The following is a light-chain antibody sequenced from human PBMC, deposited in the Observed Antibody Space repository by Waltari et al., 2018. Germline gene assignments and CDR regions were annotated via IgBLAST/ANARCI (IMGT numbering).Light chain of an antibody. J-gene: IGLJ2*01. CDR3: CSYTSATTLL. Sequence: QSALTQPPSVSGSPGQSVTISCTGRRGAFGGFNRVSWYQPPPGTAPKLILYEVSHRPSGVPDRFSGSKSGNTASLTISGLQAEDEADYYCCSYTSATTLLFGGGTKLTVL. V-gene: IGLV2-18*02. CDR2: EVS. CDR1: RGAFGGFNR.